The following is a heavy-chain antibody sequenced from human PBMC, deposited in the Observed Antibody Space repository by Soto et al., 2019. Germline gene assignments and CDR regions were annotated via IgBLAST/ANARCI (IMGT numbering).Heavy chain of an antibody. CDR2: ISSDGRNT. V-gene: IGHV3-74*01. Sequence: EVQLVESGGVLVQPGGSLRLSCAASGFAFSSYWMQWVRQAPGKGPVWVSRISSDGRNTTYADFVKGRVTISRDNAENTLHLQMTSLTDADTAVYYCIKASTVTGVGGYRWGQGTLVTVSS. CDR3: IKASTVTGVGGYR. J-gene: IGHJ5*02. CDR1: GFAFSSYW. D-gene: IGHD6-19*01.